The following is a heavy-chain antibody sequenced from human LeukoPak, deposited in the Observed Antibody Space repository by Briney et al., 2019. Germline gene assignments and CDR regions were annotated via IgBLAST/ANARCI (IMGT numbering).Heavy chain of an antibody. Sequence: PGRSLRLSCAASGFTFSSYAMHLVRQAPGKGLEWVAVISSDGSNKYYADSVKGRFTISRDNSKNTLYLQMNSLRAEDTAVYYCAREVSITVTGSWGQGTLVTVSS. CDR1: GFTFSSYA. D-gene: IGHD4-4*01. J-gene: IGHJ4*02. CDR3: AREVSITVTGS. V-gene: IGHV3-30-3*01. CDR2: ISSDGSNK.